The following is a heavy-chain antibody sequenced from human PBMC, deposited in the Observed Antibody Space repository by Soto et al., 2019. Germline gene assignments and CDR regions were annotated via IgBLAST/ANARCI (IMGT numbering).Heavy chain of an antibody. CDR1: GGSISSGGYY. D-gene: IGHD1-7*01. Sequence: SETLSLTCTVSGGSISSGGYYWSWIRQHPGKGLEWIGYIYYSGSTYYNPSLKSRVTISVDTSKNQFSLKLSSVTAADTAVYYCARDFNWNYGDWFDPWGQGTLVTVSS. J-gene: IGHJ5*02. V-gene: IGHV4-31*03. CDR3: ARDFNWNYGDWFDP. CDR2: IYYSGST.